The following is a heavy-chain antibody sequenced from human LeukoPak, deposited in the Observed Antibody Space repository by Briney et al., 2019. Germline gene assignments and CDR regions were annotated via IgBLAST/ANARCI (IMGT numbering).Heavy chain of an antibody. CDR2: IYSRGST. CDR3: ARDLTTVTKGMDV. D-gene: IGHD4-17*01. J-gene: IGHJ6*02. Sequence: SEALSVTCTVSGGSINGYHWSWIRQPPGKGGEWIGHIYSRGSTNYNPSLRSRVTISVDTSKNQFSVSLNSVTAADTAVYSCARDLTTVTKGMDVWGQGTTVTVSS. V-gene: IGHV4-59*01. CDR1: GGSINGYH.